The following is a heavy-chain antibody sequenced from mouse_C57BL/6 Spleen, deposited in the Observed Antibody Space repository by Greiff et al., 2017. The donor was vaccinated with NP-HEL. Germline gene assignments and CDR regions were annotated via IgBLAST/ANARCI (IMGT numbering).Heavy chain of an antibody. CDR3: ARDSSGYDYAMDY. D-gene: IGHD3-2*02. V-gene: IGHV2-2*01. CDR1: GFSLTSYG. CDR2: IWSGGST. Sequence: VQLQQSGPGLVQPSQSLSITCTVSGFSLTSYGAYWVRQSPGKGLEWLGVIWSGGSTDYNAAFISRLSISKDNSKSQVFFKMNSLQADDTAIYYCARDSSGYDYAMDYWGQGTSVTVSS. J-gene: IGHJ4*01.